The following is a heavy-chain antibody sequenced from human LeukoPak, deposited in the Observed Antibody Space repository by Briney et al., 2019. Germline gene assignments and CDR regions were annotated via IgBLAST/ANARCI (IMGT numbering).Heavy chain of an antibody. J-gene: IGHJ4*02. D-gene: IGHD3-10*01. Sequence: GGSLRLSCAASGFTVSSNYMSRVRQAPGKGLEWVSVIYSGGSTYYADSVKGRFTISRDNSKNTLYLQMNSLRAEDTAVYYCARGIWFGELSTFDYWGQGTLVTVSS. CDR1: GFTVSSNY. V-gene: IGHV3-53*01. CDR3: ARGIWFGELSTFDY. CDR2: IYSGGST.